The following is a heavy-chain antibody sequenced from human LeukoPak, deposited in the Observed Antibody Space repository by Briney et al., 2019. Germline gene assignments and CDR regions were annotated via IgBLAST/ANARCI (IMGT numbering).Heavy chain of an antibody. CDR3: ARSSTPYYYYGMDV. V-gene: IGHV4-4*07. CDR2: IYTSGST. D-gene: IGHD2/OR15-2a*01. Sequence: SETLSLTCAVSGGSISSYYGSWIRQPAGKGLEWIGRIYTSGSTNYNPSLKSRVTMSVDTSKNQFSLKLSSVTAADTAVYYCARSSTPYYYYGMDVWGQGTTVTVSS. J-gene: IGHJ6*02. CDR1: GGSISSYY.